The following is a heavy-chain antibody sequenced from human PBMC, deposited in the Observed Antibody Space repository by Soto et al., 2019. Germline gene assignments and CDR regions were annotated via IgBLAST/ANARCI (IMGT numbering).Heavy chain of an antibody. CDR2: ISGSGGNT. D-gene: IGHD6-19*01. Sequence: EVQLLESGGSLVHPGGSLRLSCAASGFSFSYFAMSWVRQAPGKGLVWVAAISGSGGNTYYADSVKGRFTISRDNSKNTLFLQMNRLRAEDTAVSYCAKDRGGSGWNTLDRWGQGTLVTVSS. CDR3: AKDRGGSGWNTLDR. J-gene: IGHJ5*02. CDR1: GFSFSYFA. V-gene: IGHV3-23*01.